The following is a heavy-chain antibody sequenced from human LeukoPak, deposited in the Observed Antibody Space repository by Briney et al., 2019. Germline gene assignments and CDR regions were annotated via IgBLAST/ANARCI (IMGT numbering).Heavy chain of an antibody. CDR1: GFTFTTYW. J-gene: IGHJ4*02. CDR3: ARGSTYYDSSGYYPDYFDY. V-gene: IGHV3-7*01. Sequence: GGSLRLSCAASGFTFTTYWMSWVRQAPEKGLEWVANIKEDGSEIHYVDSVKGRFTISRDNAENSLYLQMDSLRAEDTAVYYCARGSTYYDSSGYYPDYFDYWGQGTLVTVSS. D-gene: IGHD3-22*01. CDR2: IKEDGSEI.